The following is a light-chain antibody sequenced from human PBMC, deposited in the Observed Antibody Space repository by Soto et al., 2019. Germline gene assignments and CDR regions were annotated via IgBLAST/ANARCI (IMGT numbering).Light chain of an antibody. CDR1: QSVSSSY. J-gene: IGKJ3*01. CDR3: QQYGNSRGIT. CDR2: GAS. V-gene: IGKV3-20*01. Sequence: EVVLTQSPGTLSLSPGERATLSCRTSQSVSSSYLAWYQQKPGQAPRLLIYGASSRATGIPDRFSGSGSGTYFTLTISRVGPKFFAIYYCQQYGNSRGITFGPGTKVDIK.